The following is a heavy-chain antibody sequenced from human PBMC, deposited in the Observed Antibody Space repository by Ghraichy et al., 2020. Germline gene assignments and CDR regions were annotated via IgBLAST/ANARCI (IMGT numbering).Heavy chain of an antibody. CDR3: ARGVTTVTRGFDY. Sequence: SETLSLTCAVSGGSISSGGYSWSWIRQPPGKGLEWIGYIYHSGSTYYNPSLKSRVTISVDRSKNQFSLKLSSVTAADTAVYYCARGVTTVTRGFDYWDQGTLVTVSS. D-gene: IGHD4-17*01. V-gene: IGHV4-30-2*01. J-gene: IGHJ4*02. CDR2: IYHSGST. CDR1: GGSISSGGYS.